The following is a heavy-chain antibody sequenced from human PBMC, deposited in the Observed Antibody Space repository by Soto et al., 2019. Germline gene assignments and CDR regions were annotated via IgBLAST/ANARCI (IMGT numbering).Heavy chain of an antibody. CDR2: ISCSGGST. Sequence: EVQLLESGGGLVQPGGSLRLSCAASGFAFSSRAMGWVRQAPGMGPEWVSGISCSGGSTYYADSVKGRFTISRDNSKDTLYLQVNRLRADDTAVDYCVLPSGGCGRDVCYAALLDSGGQGALVTVSS. J-gene: IGHJ4*02. CDR1: GFAFSSRA. CDR3: VLPSGGCGRDVCYAALLDS. V-gene: IGHV3-23*01. D-gene: IGHD2-2*01.